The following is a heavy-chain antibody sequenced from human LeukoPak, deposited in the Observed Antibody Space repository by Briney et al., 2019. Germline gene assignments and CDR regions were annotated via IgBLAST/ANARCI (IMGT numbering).Heavy chain of an antibody. CDR3: AKDRAPGSGVRGVIMIFDY. CDR2: ISGSGSGGST. J-gene: IGHJ4*02. Sequence: GGSLRLSCAASGFTFSSSAMSWVRQAPGKGLEWVSSISGSGSGGSTYYADSVKGRFTISRDNSKNTLYLQMNSLRAEDTALYYCAKDRAPGSGVRGVIMIFDYWGQGTLVTVSS. CDR1: GFTFSSSA. V-gene: IGHV3-23*01. D-gene: IGHD3-10*01.